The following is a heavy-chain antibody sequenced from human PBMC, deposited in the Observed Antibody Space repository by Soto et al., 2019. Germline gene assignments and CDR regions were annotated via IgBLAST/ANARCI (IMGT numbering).Heavy chain of an antibody. J-gene: IGHJ4*02. Sequence: SETLSLTCAVSGGSVSGSYYYWAWLRQSPGKGPEWIGSVFHTGFTSYNPSLESRVSVSVDTSKSQFSLKLSAVTASDTAVYYCATSQKGYNWNYFDHWGQGALVTSPQ. CDR1: GGSVSGSYYY. CDR3: ATSQKGYNWNYFDH. CDR2: VFHTGFT. D-gene: IGHD1-1*01. V-gene: IGHV4-39*01.